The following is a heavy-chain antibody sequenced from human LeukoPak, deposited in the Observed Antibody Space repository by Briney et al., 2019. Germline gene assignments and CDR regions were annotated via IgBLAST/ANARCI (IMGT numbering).Heavy chain of an antibody. CDR2: INHSGST. V-gene: IGHV4-34*01. CDR3: ARRFRGVVRGVTSAFDI. D-gene: IGHD3-10*01. J-gene: IGHJ3*02. Sequence: SETLSLTCAVYGGSFSGYYWSWIRQPPGKGLEWIGEINHSGSTNYNPSLKSRVTISVDTSKNQFSLKLSSVTAADTAVYYCARRFRGVVRGVTSAFDIWGQGTMVTVSS. CDR1: GGSFSGYY.